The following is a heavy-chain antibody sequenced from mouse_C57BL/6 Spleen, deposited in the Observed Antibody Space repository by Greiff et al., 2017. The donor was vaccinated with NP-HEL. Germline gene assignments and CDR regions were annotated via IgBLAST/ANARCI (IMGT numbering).Heavy chain of an antibody. J-gene: IGHJ2*01. CDR3: ARSGDYSNYAFDY. Sequence: QVQLQQSGAELVKPGASVKISCKASGYAFSSYWMNWVKQRPGKGLEWIGQIYPGDGDTNYNGKFKGKATLTADKSSSTAYMQLSSLTSEDSAVYFCARSGDYSNYAFDYWGQGTTLTVSS. CDR1: GYAFSSYW. CDR2: IYPGDGDT. D-gene: IGHD2-5*01. V-gene: IGHV1-80*01.